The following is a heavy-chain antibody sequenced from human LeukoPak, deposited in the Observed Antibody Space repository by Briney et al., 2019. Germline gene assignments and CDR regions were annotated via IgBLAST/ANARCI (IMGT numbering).Heavy chain of an antibody. CDR3: ARGPRIAARSNWFDP. Sequence: VSVKVSCKASGYTFTGYYMHWVRQAPGQGLEWMGWINPNSGGTNYAQKFQGRVTMTRDTSISTAYMELSRLRSDDTAVYYCARGPRIAARSNWFDPWGQGTLPTVSS. V-gene: IGHV1-2*02. J-gene: IGHJ5*02. CDR1: GYTFTGYY. D-gene: IGHD6-6*01. CDR2: INPNSGGT.